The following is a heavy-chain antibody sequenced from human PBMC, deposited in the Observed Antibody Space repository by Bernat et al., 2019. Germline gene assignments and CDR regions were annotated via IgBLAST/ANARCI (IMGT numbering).Heavy chain of an antibody. D-gene: IGHD2-8*01. CDR3: GMADKRYYFDY. Sequence: EVQLVESGGGLVQPGGSLRLSCAASGFTFSSYEMNWVRQAPGKGLEWVSYISSSGSTIYYAASVKGRFTISRDNAKNSLYLQMNSLRAEDTAVYYCGMADKRYYFDYWGQGTLVTVSS. J-gene: IGHJ4*02. V-gene: IGHV3-48*03. CDR2: ISSSGSTI. CDR1: GFTFSSYE.